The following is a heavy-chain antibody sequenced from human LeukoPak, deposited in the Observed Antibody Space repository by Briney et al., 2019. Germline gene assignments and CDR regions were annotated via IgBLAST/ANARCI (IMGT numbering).Heavy chain of an antibody. Sequence: GGSLRLSCAASGFTFDDYAMHWVRQAPGKGLEWVSAISWNSGTIAYADSVKGRFTISRDNAKNSLYLQMNSLRAEDTALYYCAKDLAFGITLRRGSNSHKGYWGQGTLVTVSS. J-gene: IGHJ4*02. V-gene: IGHV3-9*01. D-gene: IGHD3-10*01. CDR3: AKDLAFGITLRRGSNSHKGY. CDR2: ISWNSGTI. CDR1: GFTFDDYA.